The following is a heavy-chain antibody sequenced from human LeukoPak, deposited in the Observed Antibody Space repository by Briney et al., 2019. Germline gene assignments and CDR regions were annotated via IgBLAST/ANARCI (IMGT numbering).Heavy chain of an antibody. CDR1: GGTFSSYA. V-gene: IGHV1-69*13. CDR2: IIPIFGTA. D-gene: IGHD4-17*01. J-gene: IGHJ3*02. Sequence: SVKVSCKASGGTFSSYAISWVRQAPGQGLEWMGGIIPIFGTANYVQKFQGRVTITADESTSTAYMELSSLRSEDTAVYYCARASDYGDYPDAFDIWGQGTMVTVSS. CDR3: ARASDYGDYPDAFDI.